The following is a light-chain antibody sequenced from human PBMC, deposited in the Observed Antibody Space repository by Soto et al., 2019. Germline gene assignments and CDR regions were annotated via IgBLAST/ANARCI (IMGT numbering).Light chain of an antibody. CDR1: SSDVGAYIY. V-gene: IGLV2-8*01. CDR2: EVS. Sequence: QSVLTQPPSASGSPGQSVTISCTGTSSDVGAYIYVSWYQQHPGKAPKLVIYEVSKRPPGVPDRFSGSRSGNTASLTVSGLQAEDEADYYCSSYAVSSSYVFGSGTKVTVL. J-gene: IGLJ1*01. CDR3: SSYAVSSSYV.